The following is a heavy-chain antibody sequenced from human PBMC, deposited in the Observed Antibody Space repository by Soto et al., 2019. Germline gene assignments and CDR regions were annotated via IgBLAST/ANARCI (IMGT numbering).Heavy chain of an antibody. CDR3: ARADYYGDPGSY. CDR2: IKEDGSEK. V-gene: IGHV3-7*01. D-gene: IGHD3-10*01. CDR1: GFTFSTSW. J-gene: IGHJ4*02. Sequence: GGSLRLSCAASGFTFSTSWMSWVRQAPGKGLEWVANIKEDGSEKYYVDSVKGRFTISRDHAKNSLYLQMNSLGADDTAVYYCARADYYGDPGSYWGQETLVTVSS.